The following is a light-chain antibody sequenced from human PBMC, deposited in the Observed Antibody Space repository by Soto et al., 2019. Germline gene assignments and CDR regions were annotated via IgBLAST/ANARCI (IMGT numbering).Light chain of an antibody. CDR3: QQCGSSPWT. V-gene: IGKV3-20*01. CDR2: AAS. J-gene: IGKJ1*01. CDR1: QSVSSYY. Sequence: EIVLTQSPGTLSLSPGERATLSCRASQSVSSYYLAWYQQKPGQAPRLLIYAASSRATGIPDRFSGGGSGTDFTLTISRLEPEDFAVYYCQQCGSSPWTFGQGTQVEIK.